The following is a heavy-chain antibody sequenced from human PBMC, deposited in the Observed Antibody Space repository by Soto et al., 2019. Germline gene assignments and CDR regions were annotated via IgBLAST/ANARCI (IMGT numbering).Heavy chain of an antibody. CDR3: ARDRNYYYGSGNDY. V-gene: IGHV3-33*01. CDR2: IWYDGSNK. CDR1: GFTFSSYG. Sequence: GGSLRLSCAASGFTFSSYGMHWVRQAPGKGLEWVAVIWYDGSNKYYADSVKGRFTISRDNSKNTLYLQMNSLRAEDTAVYYCARDRNYYYGSGNDYWGQGNLVTVS. D-gene: IGHD3-10*01. J-gene: IGHJ4*02.